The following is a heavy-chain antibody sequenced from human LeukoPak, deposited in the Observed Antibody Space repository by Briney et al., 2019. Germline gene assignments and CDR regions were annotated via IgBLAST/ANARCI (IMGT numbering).Heavy chain of an antibody. CDR3: ARGVYGLDV. J-gene: IGHJ6*04. CDR2: INADGSEK. CDR1: GFSLSNHW. Sequence: PGGSLRLSCAASGFSLSNHWVTWVRQAPGTGPDWVAHINADGSEKDFLDSVRGRFTISRDNSKNSVYLQMNTLRVEDTAVYHCARGVYGLDVWGEGTTVTVSS. V-gene: IGHV3-7*01.